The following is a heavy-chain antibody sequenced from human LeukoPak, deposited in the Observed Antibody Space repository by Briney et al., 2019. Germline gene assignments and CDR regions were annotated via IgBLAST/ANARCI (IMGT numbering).Heavy chain of an antibody. V-gene: IGHV4-4*07. CDR2: IYTSGST. J-gene: IGHJ6*03. CDR3: ARALSLYDYIWGSYRWDYYMDV. D-gene: IGHD3-16*02. CDR1: GGSISSYY. Sequence: PSETLSLTCTVSGGSISSYYWSWTRQPAGKGLEWIGRIYTSGSTNYNPSLKSRVTMSVDTSKNQFSLKLSSVTAADTAVYYCARALSLYDYIWGSYRWDYYMDVWGKGTTVTVSS.